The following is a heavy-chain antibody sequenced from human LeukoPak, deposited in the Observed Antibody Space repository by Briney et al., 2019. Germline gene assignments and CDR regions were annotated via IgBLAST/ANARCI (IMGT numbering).Heavy chain of an antibody. CDR1: GYTFTSYA. Sequence: VASVKVSCKASGYTFTSYAMHWVRQAPGQRLEWMGWINAGNGNTKYSQKFQGRVTITRDTSASTAYMELSSLRSEDTAVYYCAREPGIAVAGKGCIDYWGQGTLVTVSS. CDR2: INAGNGNT. D-gene: IGHD6-19*01. J-gene: IGHJ4*02. V-gene: IGHV1-3*01. CDR3: AREPGIAVAGKGCIDY.